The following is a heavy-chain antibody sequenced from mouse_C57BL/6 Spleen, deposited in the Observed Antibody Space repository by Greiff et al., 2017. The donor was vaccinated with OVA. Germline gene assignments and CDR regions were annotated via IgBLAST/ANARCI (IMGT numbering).Heavy chain of an antibody. V-gene: IGHV5-9-1*02. CDR1: GFTFSSYA. Sequence: EVQLVESGEGLVKPGGSLKLSCAASGFTFSSYAMSWVRQTPAKRLEWVAYLSSGGDYIYYADTVKGRFPISRDTARNTLYLQMGSLKSEDTAMYYCTREGYGSSYYAMDDWGQGTSVTVSS. J-gene: IGHJ4*01. CDR2: LSSGGDYI. CDR3: TREGYGSSYYAMDD. D-gene: IGHD1-1*01.